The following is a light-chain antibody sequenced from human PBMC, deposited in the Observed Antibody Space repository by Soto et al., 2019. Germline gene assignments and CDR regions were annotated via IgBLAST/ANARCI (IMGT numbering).Light chain of an antibody. Sequence: EIVLTQSPGTLSLSPGGRATLSCRASQSVSSSYLAWYQQKPGQAPRLLTYDASSRATCIPDRFSGSGSVTHFTITISRLEPEDFAVYCCQQHGSSPFAVGQGTQVEIK. CDR3: QQHGSSPFA. CDR1: QSVSSSY. V-gene: IGKV3-20*01. CDR2: DAS. J-gene: IGKJ1*01.